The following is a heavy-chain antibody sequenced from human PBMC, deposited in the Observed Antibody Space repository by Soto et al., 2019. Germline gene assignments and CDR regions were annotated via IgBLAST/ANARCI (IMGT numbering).Heavy chain of an antibody. J-gene: IGHJ3*02. CDR1: GFSFGSVW. D-gene: IGHD3-16*01. CDR3: TRDAHYRDDSAYYDVFDI. V-gene: IGHV3-7*05. CDR2: IRKDGSQE. Sequence: DVQLTESGGGLVQPGGSLRLSCGAAGFSFGSVWMAWVRQAPGKGLEWVANIRKDGSQEHYADSVRGRFSVSRDKAKNSLYLQMNSLRLEHTAVYYCTRDAHYRDDSAYYDVFDIWRQGTMVTVSS.